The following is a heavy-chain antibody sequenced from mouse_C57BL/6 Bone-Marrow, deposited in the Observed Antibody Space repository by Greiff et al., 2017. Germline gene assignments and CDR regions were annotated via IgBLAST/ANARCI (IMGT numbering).Heavy chain of an antibody. J-gene: IGHJ2*01. V-gene: IGHV10-3*01. CDR3: VREGEGIDY. Sequence: VKDRFTISRDDSQSMLYLQMNNLKTEDTAMYYCVREGEGIDYWGQGTTLTVSS.